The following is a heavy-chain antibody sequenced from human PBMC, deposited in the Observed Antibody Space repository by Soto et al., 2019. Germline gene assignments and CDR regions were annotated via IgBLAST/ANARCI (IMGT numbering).Heavy chain of an antibody. CDR1: GFTFSSYG. V-gene: IGHV3-33*01. J-gene: IGHJ4*02. CDR2: IWYDGSNK. Sequence: QVQLVESGGGVVQPGRSLRLSCAASGFTFSSYGMHWVRQAPGKGLEWVAVIWYDGSNKYYADSVKGRFTISRDNSKNALYLQMNSRRAEDTAVYYCARIGDFWSGYYDPFDYWGQGTLVTVSS. D-gene: IGHD3-3*01. CDR3: ARIGDFWSGYYDPFDY.